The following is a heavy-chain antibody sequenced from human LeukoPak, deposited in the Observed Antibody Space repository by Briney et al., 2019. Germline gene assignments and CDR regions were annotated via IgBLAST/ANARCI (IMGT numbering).Heavy chain of an antibody. V-gene: IGHV3-66*01. J-gene: IGHJ6*03. CDR2: IYSDGST. CDR3: ARSPNQYYYYMDV. Sequence: GGSLRLSCAASGFTVSNNYMTWVRQAPGKGLEWLSVIYSDGSTYYADSVKGRFTISRDNSKNTLYLRMNSLRAEDTAVYYCARSPNQYYYYMDVWGKGTTVTVSS. CDR1: GFTVSNNY.